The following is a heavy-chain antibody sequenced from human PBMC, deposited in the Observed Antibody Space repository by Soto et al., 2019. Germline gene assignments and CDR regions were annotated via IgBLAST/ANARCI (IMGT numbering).Heavy chain of an antibody. CDR2: IYYSGST. CDR3: ARKYYDFWSGDYRRAQPHKQPSNFWFDP. V-gene: IGHV4-39*01. J-gene: IGHJ5*02. Sequence: SETLSHTCTVSGGSISSSSYYWGWIRHPPGKGLEWIGSIYYSGSTYYNPSLKSRVTISVDTSTNKFSPKLCSVTAADTTVYYCARKYYDFWSGDYRRAQPHKQPSNFWFDPWGQGTRVT. CDR1: GGSISSSSYY. D-gene: IGHD3-3*01.